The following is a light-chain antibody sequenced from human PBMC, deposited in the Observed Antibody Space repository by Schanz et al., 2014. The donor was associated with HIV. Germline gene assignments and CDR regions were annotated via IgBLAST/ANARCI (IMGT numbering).Light chain of an antibody. CDR3: QQYSTYPYT. V-gene: IGKV1-5*03. CDR1: QTIGRL. CDR2: QAS. J-gene: IGKJ2*01. Sequence: IQMTQSPSTVSASVGDRVTITCRASQTIGRLMAWYQQKPGRAPKLLIYQASTLETGVPSRFSGSGSGTSFTLTISNLEPDDFAIYYCQQYSTYPYTFGQGTKLDIQ.